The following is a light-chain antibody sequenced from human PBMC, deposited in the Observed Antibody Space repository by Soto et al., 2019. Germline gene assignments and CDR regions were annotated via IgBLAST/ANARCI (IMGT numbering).Light chain of an antibody. Sequence: QSVLTQPPSASGTPGQRVTISCSGSSSNIGDNPVNWYQQVPGAAPKLLIYINDQRPSGVPDRFSGSKSGNTASLTISGLQAEDEADYYCSSYAITSTPFVFGTGTKLTVL. CDR2: IND. CDR1: SSNIGDNP. V-gene: IGLV1-44*01. CDR3: SSYAITSTPFV. J-gene: IGLJ1*01.